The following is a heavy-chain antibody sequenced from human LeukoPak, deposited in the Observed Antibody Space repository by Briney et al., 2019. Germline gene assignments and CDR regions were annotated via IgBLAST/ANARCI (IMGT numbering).Heavy chain of an antibody. CDR3: ARDARLPSGLCHAFDM. J-gene: IGHJ3*02. D-gene: IGHD3-22*01. CDR1: GFTFTDYY. Sequence: GGSLRLSCAASGFTFTDYYMSWFRQAPGNRLERISYISVSGSTIYYADSMKGRFTISRDNARNSVYLQINSLRADDTAVYYCARDARLPSGLCHAFDMWGQGTMVTVSS. V-gene: IGHV3-11*01. CDR2: ISVSGSTI.